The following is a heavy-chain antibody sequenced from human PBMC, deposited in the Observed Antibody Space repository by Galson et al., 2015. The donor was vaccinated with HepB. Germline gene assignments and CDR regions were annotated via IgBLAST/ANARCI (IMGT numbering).Heavy chain of an antibody. J-gene: IGHJ3*01. Sequence: SLRLSCAASGFTFSSYWMSWVRQAPGKGLEWVANIKQDGSEKYYVDSVKGRFTISRDNAKNSLYLQMNSLRAEDTAVYYCARGTYYDFWSGYYFQDAFDVWGQGTMVTVSS. CDR1: GFTFSSYW. D-gene: IGHD3-3*01. V-gene: IGHV3-7*01. CDR3: ARGTYYDFWSGYYFQDAFDV. CDR2: IKQDGSEK.